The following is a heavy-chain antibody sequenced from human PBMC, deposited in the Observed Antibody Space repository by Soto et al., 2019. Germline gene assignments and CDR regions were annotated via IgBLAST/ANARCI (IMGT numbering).Heavy chain of an antibody. CDR1: GYTFTSYY. Sequence: ASVKVSCKASGYTFTSYYMHWVRQAPGQGLEWMGIINPSGGSTSYAQKFQGRVTMTRDTSTSTVYMELNSLRAGDTAVYYCARGRSSSWYPGGYYGMDVWGQGTTVTVSS. CDR3: ARGRSSSWYPGGYYGMDV. CDR2: INPSGGST. J-gene: IGHJ6*02. D-gene: IGHD6-13*01. V-gene: IGHV1-46*01.